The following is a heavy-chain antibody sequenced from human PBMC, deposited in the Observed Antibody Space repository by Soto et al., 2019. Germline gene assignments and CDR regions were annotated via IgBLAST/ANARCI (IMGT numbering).Heavy chain of an antibody. J-gene: IGHJ4*02. CDR2: ICYDGSNK. Sequence: WGSLLLSCAASVFTFSSYGMRWVRQAPGKGLEWVAVICYDGSNKYYADSVKGRFTISRDNSKNTLYLQMNSLRAEDTAVYYCARDGLDTAILYDPNLIFDYWGQGTLVTVSS. V-gene: IGHV3-33*01. CDR1: VFTFSSYG. D-gene: IGHD5-18*01. CDR3: ARDGLDTAILYDPNLIFDY.